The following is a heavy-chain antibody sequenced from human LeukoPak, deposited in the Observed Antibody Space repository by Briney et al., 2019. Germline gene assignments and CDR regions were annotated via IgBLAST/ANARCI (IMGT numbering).Heavy chain of an antibody. V-gene: IGHV3-21*04. CDR3: AKAPYCSGGSCYINWFDP. Sequence: GGSLRLSCAASGFTLSSYSMNWVRQAPGKGLEWVSSISRSSAYIYYADSVKGRFTISRDNAKNSLYLQMNSLRAEDTAVYYCAKAPYCSGGSCYINWFDPWGRGTLVTVSS. CDR2: ISRSSAYI. CDR1: GFTLSSYS. J-gene: IGHJ5*02. D-gene: IGHD2-15*01.